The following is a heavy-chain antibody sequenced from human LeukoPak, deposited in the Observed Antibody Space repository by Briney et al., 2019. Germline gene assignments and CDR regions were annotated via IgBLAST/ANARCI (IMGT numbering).Heavy chain of an antibody. CDR1: GFTFSSYW. CDR3: ARAGDFTTVRGVITPHGWNY. CDR2: IKEDGSEK. Sequence: GGSLRLSCAASGFTFSSYWLSWVRQAPGRGLEWVANIKEDGSEKYYVDSVKGRFTISRDNAKNSLYLQMNSLRAEDTAVYYCARAGDFTTVRGVITPHGWNYWGQGTLVTVSS. J-gene: IGHJ4*02. D-gene: IGHD3-10*01. V-gene: IGHV3-7*01.